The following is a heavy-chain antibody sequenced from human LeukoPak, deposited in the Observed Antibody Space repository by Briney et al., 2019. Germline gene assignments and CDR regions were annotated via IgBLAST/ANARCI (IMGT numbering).Heavy chain of an antibody. Sequence: SETLSLTCAVYGGSFSGYYWSWIRQPPGKGLEWIGEINHSGSTNYNPSLKSRVTISVDTSKNQFSLKLSSVTAADTAVYYCARTPLYSRTLNLWGRGTLVTVSS. CDR3: ARTPLYSRTLNL. CDR2: INHSGST. J-gene: IGHJ2*01. V-gene: IGHV4-34*01. CDR1: GGSFSGYY. D-gene: IGHD6-13*01.